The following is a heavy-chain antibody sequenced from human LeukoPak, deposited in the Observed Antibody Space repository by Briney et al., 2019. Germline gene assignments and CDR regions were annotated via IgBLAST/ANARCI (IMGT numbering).Heavy chain of an antibody. CDR3: AAGLGVPAAKSY. D-gene: IGHD2-2*01. V-gene: IGHV3-23*01. CDR2: ISGSGGST. Sequence: PGGSLRLSCAASGFTFSSYAMSWVRQAPGKGLEWVSAISGSGGSTYYADSVKGRFTISRDNAKNSLYLQMNSLRAEDTAVYYCAAGLGVPAAKSYWGQGTLVTVSS. CDR1: GFTFSSYA. J-gene: IGHJ4*02.